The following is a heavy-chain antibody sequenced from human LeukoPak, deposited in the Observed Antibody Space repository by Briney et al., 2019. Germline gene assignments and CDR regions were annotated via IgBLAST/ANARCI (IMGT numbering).Heavy chain of an antibody. Sequence: GGSLRLSCAASGFTFSSHWMSWVRQAPGKGLEWVANIKQDGSEKYYVDSVKGRFTISRDNAKNSLYLQMNSLRAEDTAVYYCAREMRGRYYYYYMDVWGKGTTVTVSS. V-gene: IGHV3-7*01. CDR1: GFTFSSHW. J-gene: IGHJ6*03. CDR2: IKQDGSEK. CDR3: AREMRGRYYYYYMDV.